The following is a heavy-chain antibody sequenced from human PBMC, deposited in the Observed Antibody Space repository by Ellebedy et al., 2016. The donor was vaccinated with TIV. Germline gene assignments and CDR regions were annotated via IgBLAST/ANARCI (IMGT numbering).Heavy chain of an antibody. Sequence: AISGSGGSTYYADSVKGRFTISRDKSKNTLYLQMNSLRAEDTAVYYCAKAVGATGYDYWGQGTLVTVSS. V-gene: IGHV3-23*01. CDR2: ISGSGGST. J-gene: IGHJ4*02. D-gene: IGHD1-26*01. CDR3: AKAVGATGYDY.